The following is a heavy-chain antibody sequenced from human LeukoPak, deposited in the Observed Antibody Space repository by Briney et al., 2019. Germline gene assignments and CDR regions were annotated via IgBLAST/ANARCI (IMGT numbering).Heavy chain of an antibody. CDR1: GYTFTNYA. V-gene: IGHV7-4-1*02. CDR2: INTNTGNP. D-gene: IGHD5-18*01. J-gene: IGHJ4*02. Sequence: ASVKVSCKASGYTFTNYAMNWVRQAPGQGLEWMGWINTNTGNPTYAQGFTGRFVFSLDTSVSTAYLQISNLKAEDTAVYYCARDGDTTIIAYFDYWGQGTLVTVSS. CDR3: ARDGDTTIIAYFDY.